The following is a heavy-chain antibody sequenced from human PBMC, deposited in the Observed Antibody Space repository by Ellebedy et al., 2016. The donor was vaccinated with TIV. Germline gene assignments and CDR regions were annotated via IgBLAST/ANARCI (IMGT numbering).Heavy chain of an antibody. Sequence: SETLSLXCTVSGGSISSGDYYWSWIRQPPGKGLEWIGNIYYSGSTNYNPSLKSRVTISVDTSKNQFSLKLSSVTAADTAVYYCARSHGGYWGQGTLVTVSS. J-gene: IGHJ4*02. V-gene: IGHV4-61*08. CDR1: GGSISSGDYY. CDR3: ARSHGGY. CDR2: IYYSGST. D-gene: IGHD3-10*01.